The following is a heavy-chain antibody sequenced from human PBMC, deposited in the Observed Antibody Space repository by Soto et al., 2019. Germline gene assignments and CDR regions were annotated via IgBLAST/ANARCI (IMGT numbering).Heavy chain of an antibody. D-gene: IGHD1-1*01. CDR1: GFTFSSYG. V-gene: IGHV3-33*01. J-gene: IGHJ6*02. CDR2: IWYDGSNK. Sequence: GGSLRLSCAASGFTFSSYGMHWVRQAPGKGLEWVAVIWYDGSNKYYADSVKGRFTISRDNSKNTLYLQMNSLRAEDTAVYYCAREGKPVTSRPKYYYYGMDVWGQGTTVTVSS. CDR3: AREGKPVTSRPKYYYYGMDV.